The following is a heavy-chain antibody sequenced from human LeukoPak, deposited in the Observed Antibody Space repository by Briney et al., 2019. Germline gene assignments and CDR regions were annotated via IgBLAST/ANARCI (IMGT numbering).Heavy chain of an antibody. Sequence: SETLSLTCTVSGGSISQYYWSWIRQPPGTGLEWIGYIYYSGSTNYNPSLKSRVTISVDTSKNQFSLKLSSVTAADTAVYYCARHGSGYNHGPFDSWGQGTLVTVSS. J-gene: IGHJ4*02. CDR3: ARHGSGYNHGPFDS. V-gene: IGHV4-59*08. CDR2: IYYSGST. D-gene: IGHD5-18*01. CDR1: GGSISQYY.